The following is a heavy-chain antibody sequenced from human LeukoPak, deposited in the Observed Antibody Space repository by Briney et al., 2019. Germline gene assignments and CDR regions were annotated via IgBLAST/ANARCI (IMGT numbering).Heavy chain of an antibody. D-gene: IGHD1-14*01. J-gene: IGHJ4*02. Sequence: GGSLRLSCAASGFTFRGHWMSWVRQAPGKGLEWVANINQGGSDKYYVDSVKGRFTISRDNANNLLDLQMSSLRGEDTAVYYCTRDRSRAEDDWGQGTLVTVSS. CDR3: TRDRSRAEDD. CDR2: INQGGSDK. V-gene: IGHV3-7*01. CDR1: GFTFRGHW.